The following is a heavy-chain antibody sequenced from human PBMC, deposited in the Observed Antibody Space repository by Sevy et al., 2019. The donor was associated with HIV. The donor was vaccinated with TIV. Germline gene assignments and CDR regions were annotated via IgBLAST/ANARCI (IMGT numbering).Heavy chain of an antibody. Sequence: GGSLRLSCAASGFSFSNAWMSWVRQSPGKGLEWVGRIRSKAGGGTTDYATIVKGKLTISRDDSRNIVYLQLNSLETEDTAVYYCTTDHRRDGIVVVPFEYWGQGTLVTVSS. CDR2: IRSKAGGGTT. J-gene: IGHJ4*02. CDR1: GFSFSNAW. CDR3: TTDHRRDGIVVVPFEY. D-gene: IGHD2-15*01. V-gene: IGHV3-15*01.